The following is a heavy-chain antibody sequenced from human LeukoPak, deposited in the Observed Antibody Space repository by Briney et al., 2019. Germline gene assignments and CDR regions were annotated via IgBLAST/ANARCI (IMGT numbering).Heavy chain of an antibody. CDR1: GFTFSTYY. V-gene: IGHV3-7*01. CDR2: VKQDGSEN. J-gene: IGHJ4*02. Sequence: GGSLRLSCAASGFTFSTYYMTWVRQAPGEGLERVAGVKQDGSENYYVDSVKGRFTISRDNSKNSLYLQMNSLRAEDTAVYFCARERYCTSTTCYVGVPFDYWGQGTLVTVAS. D-gene: IGHD2-2*01. CDR3: ARERYCTSTTCYVGVPFDY.